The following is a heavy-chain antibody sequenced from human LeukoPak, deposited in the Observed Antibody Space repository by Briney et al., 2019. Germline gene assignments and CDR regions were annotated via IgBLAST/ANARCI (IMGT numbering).Heavy chain of an antibody. CDR2: IIPIFGTA. CDR1: GGTFSSYA. J-gene: IGHJ5*02. D-gene: IGHD1-26*01. V-gene: IGHV1-69*13. CDR3: AMTGQPRKWELLNGVGWFDP. Sequence: ASVKVSCKASGGTFSSYAISWVRQAPGQGLEWMGGIIPIFGTANYAQKFQGRVTITADESTSTAYMELSSLRSEDTAVYYCAMTGQPRKWELLNGVGWFDPWGQGTLVTVSS.